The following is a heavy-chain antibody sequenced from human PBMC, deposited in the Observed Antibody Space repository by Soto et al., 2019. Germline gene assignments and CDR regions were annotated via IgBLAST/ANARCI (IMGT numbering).Heavy chain of an antibody. CDR3: ARDRGVATYYYGSGSYFKSNWFDP. CDR2: ISAYNGNT. Sequence: ASVKVSCKASGYTFTSYGISWVRQAPGQGLEWMGWISAYNGNTNYAQKLQGRVTMTTDTSTSTAYMELRSLRSDDTAVYYCARDRGVATYYYGSGSYFKSNWFDPWGQGTLVTVSS. J-gene: IGHJ5*02. D-gene: IGHD3-10*01. CDR1: GYTFTSYG. V-gene: IGHV1-18*01.